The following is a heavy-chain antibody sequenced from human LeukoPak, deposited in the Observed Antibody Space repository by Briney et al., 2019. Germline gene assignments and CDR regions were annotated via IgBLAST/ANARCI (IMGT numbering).Heavy chain of an antibody. D-gene: IGHD2-15*01. CDR2: ISAYNGNT. V-gene: IGHV1-18*01. CDR1: GYTFTSYG. CDR3: AREDGVVATGYFDY. Sequence: GASVKVSCKASGYTFTSYGISWVRQAPGQGLEWMGWISAYNGNTSYAQKLQGRVTMTTDTSTSTAYMELRSLRSDDTAVYYCAREDGVVATGYFDYWGQGTLVTVSS. J-gene: IGHJ4*02.